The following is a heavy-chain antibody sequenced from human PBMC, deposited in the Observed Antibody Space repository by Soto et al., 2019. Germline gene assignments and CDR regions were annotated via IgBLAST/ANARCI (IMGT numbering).Heavy chain of an antibody. J-gene: IGHJ5*02. CDR1: GGTFSSYT. CDR3: ARVPSRSGSNPWFDP. Sequence: QVQLVQSGAEVKKPGSSVKVSCKASGGTFSSYTISWVRQAPGQGLEWMGRIIPILDIANYAQKFQGRVTITADKSTSTAYMELSSLRSEDTAVYYCARVPSRSGSNPWFDPWGQGTLVTVSS. V-gene: IGHV1-69*02. CDR2: IIPILDIA. D-gene: IGHD1-26*01.